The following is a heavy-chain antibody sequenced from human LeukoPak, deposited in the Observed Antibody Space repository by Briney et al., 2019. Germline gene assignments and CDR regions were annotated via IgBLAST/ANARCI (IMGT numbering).Heavy chain of an antibody. Sequence: PGGSLRLSCAASGFTFSSYWMSWVRQAPGKGLEWVANIKQDGSEKYYVDSVKGRFTISRDNAKNSLYLQMDSLRAEDTAVYYCARALLGDYDSSGLDYWGQGTLVTVSS. CDR2: IKQDGSEK. CDR3: ARALLGDYDSSGLDY. J-gene: IGHJ4*02. CDR1: GFTFSSYW. D-gene: IGHD3-22*01. V-gene: IGHV3-7*01.